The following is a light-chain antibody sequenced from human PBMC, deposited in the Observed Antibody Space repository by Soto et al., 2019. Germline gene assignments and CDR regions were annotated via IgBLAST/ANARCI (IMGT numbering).Light chain of an antibody. CDR1: QSVGSNY. CDR3: HQYASSPLT. J-gene: IGKJ5*01. V-gene: IGKV3-20*01. CDR2: GAS. Sequence: EIVLTQSPGTLYLSPGERGTLSCRASQSVGSNYLAWYQQTPGQAPRLLIHGASTRATGIPDRFSGSGSGTDFTLTLSRLASEDYAVYYCHQYASSPLTFGQGTRLEIK.